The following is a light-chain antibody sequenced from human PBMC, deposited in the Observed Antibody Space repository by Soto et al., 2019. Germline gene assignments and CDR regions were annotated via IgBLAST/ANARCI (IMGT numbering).Light chain of an antibody. Sequence: EIVLTQSPGTLSLSPGERATLSCRASQSVSSYLAWYQQKPGQGPRLLIYGASSRATGTPDRFSGSRSGTDFTLTINRLEPEDFALYYCQQYGSSPPTFGQGTKVDIK. CDR2: GAS. CDR1: QSVSSY. V-gene: IGKV3-20*01. J-gene: IGKJ1*01. CDR3: QQYGSSPPT.